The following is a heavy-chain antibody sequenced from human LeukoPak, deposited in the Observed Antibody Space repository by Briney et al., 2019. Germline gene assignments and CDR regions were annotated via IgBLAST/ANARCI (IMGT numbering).Heavy chain of an antibody. J-gene: IGHJ5*02. CDR2: MYYSVIT. V-gene: IGHV4-39*01. D-gene: IGHD3-3*01. CDR3: ARFDSPFDP. Sequence: PSETLSLTCTVSGGSFDSGSYYWGWIRQPPGKGLEWIGAMYYSVITYYNPSLKSRVTISVDTSKSQFSLRLRSVTAADTAVYYCARFDSPFDPWGQGTLVTVSS. CDR1: GGSFDSGSYY.